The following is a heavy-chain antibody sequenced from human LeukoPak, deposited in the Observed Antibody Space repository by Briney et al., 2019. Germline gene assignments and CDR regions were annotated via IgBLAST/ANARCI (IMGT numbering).Heavy chain of an antibody. J-gene: IGHJ4*02. CDR2: IRYDGSNK. D-gene: IGHD1-26*01. V-gene: IGHV3-30*02. CDR1: GFTFSSYG. CDR3: AKDREGLYVGATSEGFDY. Sequence: GGSLRLSCAASGFTFSSYGMHWVRQAPGKGLEWVAFIRYDGSNKYYADSVKGRFTISRDNSKNTLYLQMNSLRAEDTAVYYCAKDREGLYVGATSEGFDYWGQGTLVTVSS.